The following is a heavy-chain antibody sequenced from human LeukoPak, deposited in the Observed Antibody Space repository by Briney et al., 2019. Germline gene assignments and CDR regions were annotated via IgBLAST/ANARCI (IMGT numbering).Heavy chain of an antibody. D-gene: IGHD6-19*01. CDR1: GGSFSGYY. CDR3: ARVAVAGIEYFQH. Sequence: SETLSLTCAVYGGSFSGYYWSWIRQPPGKGLEWIGEINHSGSTNYNPSLKSRVTISVDTSKNQFSLKLSSVTAADTAAYYCARVAVAGIEYFQHWGQGTLVTVSS. J-gene: IGHJ1*01. CDR2: INHSGST. V-gene: IGHV4-34*01.